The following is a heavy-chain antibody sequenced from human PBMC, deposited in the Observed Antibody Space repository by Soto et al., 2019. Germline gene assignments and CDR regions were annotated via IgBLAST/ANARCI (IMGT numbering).Heavy chain of an antibody. V-gene: IGHV4-59*08. CDR2: IYYSGST. CDR1: GGSISSYY. D-gene: IGHD4-17*01. J-gene: IGHJ3*02. Sequence: QVQLQESGPGLVKPSETLSLTCTVSGGSISSYYWSWIRQPSGKGLEWIGYIYYSGSTNYNPSLKSRVTISVDTSNNQFSLRLSSVTAADTAVYYCARRYGGAFDIWGQGTMVTVSS. CDR3: ARRYGGAFDI.